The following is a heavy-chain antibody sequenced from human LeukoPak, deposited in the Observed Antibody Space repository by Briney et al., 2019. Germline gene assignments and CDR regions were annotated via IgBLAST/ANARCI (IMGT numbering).Heavy chain of an antibody. V-gene: IGHV3-74*01. J-gene: IGHJ4*01. D-gene: IGHD1-26*01. CDR2: INSDGRSA. CDR3: ARGSSARFIGPEY. Sequence: GGSLRLSCAASGFAFSRYWMHWVRQAPGKGLVWVSRINSDGRSAVYADSVEGRFTISRDNAKNTLYLQMDSLRVEDTAVYFCARGSSARFIGPEYWGHGTLVTVSS. CDR1: GFAFSRYW.